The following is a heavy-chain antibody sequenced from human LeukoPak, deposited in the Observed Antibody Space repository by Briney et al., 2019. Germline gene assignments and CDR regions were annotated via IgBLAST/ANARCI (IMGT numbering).Heavy chain of an antibody. CDR1: GYTFTGYY. CDR3: ATDRGYDFWSGYYRELWFDP. D-gene: IGHD3-3*01. CDR2: FDPEDGET. J-gene: IGHJ5*02. V-gene: IGHV1-24*01. Sequence: ASVKVSCKASGYTFTGYYMHWVRQAPGKGLEWMGGFDPEDGETIYAQKFQGRVTMTEDTSTDTAYMELSSLRSEDTAVYYCATDRGYDFWSGYYRELWFDPWGQGTLVTVSS.